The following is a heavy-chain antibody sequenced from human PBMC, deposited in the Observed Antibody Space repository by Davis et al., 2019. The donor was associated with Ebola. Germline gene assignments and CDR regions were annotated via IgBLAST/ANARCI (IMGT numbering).Heavy chain of an antibody. J-gene: IGHJ4*02. CDR2: FSGSDGNT. V-gene: IGHV3-23*01. CDR1: GFSFSTYV. D-gene: IGHD3-10*01. Sequence: GESLKISCAASGFSFSTYVVFWVRQAPGKGLEWVSSFSGSDGNTYYADSVKGRFTISRDSSKNILYLQMNSLRAEDTAVYYCAKKEKVGSGSPYDFDYWGQGTLVAVSS. CDR3: AKKEKVGSGSPYDFDY.